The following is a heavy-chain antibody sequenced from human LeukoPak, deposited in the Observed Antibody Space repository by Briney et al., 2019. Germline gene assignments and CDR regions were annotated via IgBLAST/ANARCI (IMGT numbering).Heavy chain of an antibody. V-gene: IGHV3-30*18. Sequence: GGSLRLSCAASGFTFSSYGMHWVRQAPGKGLEWVAVISYDGSNKYYADSVKGRFTISRDNSKNTLYLQMNSLRAEDTAVYYCAKEDTPGGFGELLGTFYYWGQGTLVTVSS. D-gene: IGHD3-10*01. CDR3: AKEDTPGGFGELLGTFYY. J-gene: IGHJ4*02. CDR1: GFTFSSYG. CDR2: ISYDGSNK.